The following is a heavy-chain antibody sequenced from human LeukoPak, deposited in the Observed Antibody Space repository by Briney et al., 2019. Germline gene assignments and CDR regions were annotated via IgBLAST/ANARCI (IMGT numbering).Heavy chain of an antibody. J-gene: IGHJ4*02. Sequence: PSETLSLTCAVYGGSFSGYYWSWIRQPPGKGLGWIGEINHSGSTNYNPSLKSRVTISVDTSKNQFSLKPSSVTAADTAGYYCARASGGDIVVVPAARRLDYWGQGTLVTVSS. D-gene: IGHD2-2*01. CDR3: ARASGGDIVVVPAARRLDY. CDR1: GGSFSGYY. V-gene: IGHV4-34*01. CDR2: INHSGST.